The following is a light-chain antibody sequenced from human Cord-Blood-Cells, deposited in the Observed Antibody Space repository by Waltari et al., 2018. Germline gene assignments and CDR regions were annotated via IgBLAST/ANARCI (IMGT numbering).Light chain of an antibody. J-gene: IGLJ1*01. V-gene: IGLV2-23*01. CDR3: CSYAGSSTYV. CDR2: EGS. Sequence: QSALTPPASVSGSPGQPIPLSCTGTSSDVARSNLVSWYHQHPGKAPKLLIDEGSKRPAGVSNRFSGSKSGNTASLTISGLQAEDEADYYCCSYAGSSTYVFGTGTKVTVL. CDR1: SSDVARSNL.